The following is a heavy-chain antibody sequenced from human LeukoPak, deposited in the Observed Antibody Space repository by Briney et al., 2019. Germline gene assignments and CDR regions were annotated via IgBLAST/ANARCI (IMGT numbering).Heavy chain of an antibody. J-gene: IGHJ4*02. CDR1: GGSISSSSYY. Sequence: SSETLSLTCTVSGGSISSSSYYWGWIRQPPGKGLEWIGSIYYSGSTYYNPSLKSRVTISVDTSKNHFSLKLSYVTAADTAVYYGARQPAVITFGGVIVPYYFDYWGQGTLVTVPS. D-gene: IGHD3-16*02. V-gene: IGHV4-39*01. CDR2: IYYSGST. CDR3: ARQPAVITFGGVIVPYYFDY.